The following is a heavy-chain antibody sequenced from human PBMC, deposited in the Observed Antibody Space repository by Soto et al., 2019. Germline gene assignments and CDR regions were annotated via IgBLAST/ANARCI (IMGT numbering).Heavy chain of an antibody. CDR1: GYTFDNYA. CDR3: ARDVAKGYFKY. V-gene: IGHV1-3*04. CDR2: INTGNGNT. Sequence: QVQFVQSGAEVKKPAASVKVSCKASGYTFDNYAIHWVRQAPGQRLEWMGWINTGNGNTKYSQRFQGRVTITRDTSASTAYMELSSLRPEDTAVYYCARDVAKGYFKYWGQGTLVTVSS. J-gene: IGHJ4*02. D-gene: IGHD2-15*01.